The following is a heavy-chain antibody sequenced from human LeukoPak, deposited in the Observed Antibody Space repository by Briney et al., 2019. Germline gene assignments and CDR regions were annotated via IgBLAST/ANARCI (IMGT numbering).Heavy chain of an antibody. CDR2: MNPNSGST. Sequence: EASVKVSCKASGYTFTSYDINWVRQATGQGLAWMGWMNPNSGSTGYAQKFQGRVTMTRNTSISTAYTELSSLRSEDTAVYYCARDGNGGDGMDVWGQGTTVTVSS. D-gene: IGHD4-23*01. J-gene: IGHJ6*02. CDR3: ARDGNGGDGMDV. V-gene: IGHV1-8*01. CDR1: GYTFTSYD.